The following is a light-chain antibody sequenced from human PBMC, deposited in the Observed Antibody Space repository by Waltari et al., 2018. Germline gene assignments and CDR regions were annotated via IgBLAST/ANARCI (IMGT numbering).Light chain of an antibody. Sequence: EIVLTQSPATLSLSPGERATLSCRASQSVSSYLAWYQQKPGQAPRLLSYDASSRATGIPARFSGSGSGTDFTLTISSLEPEDFAVYYCQQRSNWPRTFGQGTKVEI. V-gene: IGKV3-11*01. J-gene: IGKJ1*01. CDR3: QQRSNWPRT. CDR1: QSVSSY. CDR2: DAS.